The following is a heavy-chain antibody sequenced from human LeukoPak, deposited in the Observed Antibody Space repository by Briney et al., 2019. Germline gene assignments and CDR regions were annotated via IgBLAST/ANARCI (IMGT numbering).Heavy chain of an antibody. J-gene: IGHJ6*02. CDR3: ARLNTYYYDSSGLGGYGMDV. V-gene: IGHV3-21*01. CDR2: ISSSSSYI. Sequence: PGGSLRLSCAASGFTFSSYSMNWARQAPGKGLEWVSSISSSSSYIYYADSVKGRFTISRDNAKNSLYLQMNSLRAEDTAVYCCARLNTYYYDSSGLGGYGMDVWGQGTTVTVSS. CDR1: GFTFSSYS. D-gene: IGHD3-22*01.